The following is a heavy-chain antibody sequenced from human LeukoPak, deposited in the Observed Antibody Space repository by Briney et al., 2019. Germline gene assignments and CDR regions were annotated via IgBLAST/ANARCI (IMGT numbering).Heavy chain of an antibody. CDR3: ASHSTPRDYYYMDV. CDR1: GFTFSSYS. V-gene: IGHV3-48*01. CDR2: ISSSSSTI. Sequence: GGSLRLSCAASGFTFSSYSMNWVRQAPGKGLEWVSYISSSSSTIYYADSVKGRFTISRDNAKNSLYLQMNSLRAEDTAVYYCASHSTPRDYYYMDVWGKGTTVTVSS. J-gene: IGHJ6*03. D-gene: IGHD2-2*01.